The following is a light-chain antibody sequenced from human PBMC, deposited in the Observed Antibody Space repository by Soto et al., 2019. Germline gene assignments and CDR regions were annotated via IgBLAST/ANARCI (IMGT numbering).Light chain of an antibody. CDR1: QSVGRD. J-gene: IGKJ3*01. CDR3: QHRHN. V-gene: IGKV3-11*01. Sequence: EIVLTQSPATLSLSPGERATLSCRASQSVGRDFAWYQQKPGQIPRLLIYDASNRATGIPARFSGSGSGTDFTLIISSLAPEDFAVYYCQHRHNFGPGTKVEIK. CDR2: DAS.